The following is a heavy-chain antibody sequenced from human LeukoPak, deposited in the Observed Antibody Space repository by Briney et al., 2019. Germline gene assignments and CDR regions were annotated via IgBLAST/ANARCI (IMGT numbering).Heavy chain of an antibody. V-gene: IGHV4-39*01. CDR1: GGSISSSNYY. J-gene: IGHJ4*02. CDR3: VRHPNVRYLEWLYDY. CDR2: IFYTGST. D-gene: IGHD3-3*01. Sequence: SETLSLTCTVSGGSISSSNYYWGWIRQPPGKGLEWIGTIFYTGSTYYNPSLKSRVTISVDTSKNQFSLKLSSVTAADTAVYYCVRHPNVRYLEWLYDYWGQGTLVTVSS.